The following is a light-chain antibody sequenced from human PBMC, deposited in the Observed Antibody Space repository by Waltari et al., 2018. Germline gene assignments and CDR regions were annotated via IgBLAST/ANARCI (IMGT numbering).Light chain of an antibody. CDR1: QSVNSQ. J-gene: IGKJ1*01. CDR3: QQRSKWPWS. Sequence: EIVFTQSPATLSSAPGERATLSCRARQSVNSQLAWYQHKPGQAPRLLIYDASIRVTGISARFSGSGSGTDFTLTISSLEPEDFAVYYCQQRSKWPWSFGQGTKVEIK. CDR2: DAS. V-gene: IGKV3-11*01.